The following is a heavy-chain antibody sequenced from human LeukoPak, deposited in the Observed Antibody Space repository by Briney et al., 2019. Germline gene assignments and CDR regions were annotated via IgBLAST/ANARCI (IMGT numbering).Heavy chain of an antibody. CDR3: ARATAATGPFDP. CDR1: GGSISSGGYY. Sequence: SQTLSLTCTVSGGSISSGGYYWSWIRQHPGKGLEWVGYIYYTGSPYYNPSLKSRVSISIDTSKNQFSLRLSSVTAADTVVYYCARATAATGPFDPWGQGTLVTVSS. CDR2: IYYTGSP. V-gene: IGHV4-31*03. D-gene: IGHD6-13*01. J-gene: IGHJ5*02.